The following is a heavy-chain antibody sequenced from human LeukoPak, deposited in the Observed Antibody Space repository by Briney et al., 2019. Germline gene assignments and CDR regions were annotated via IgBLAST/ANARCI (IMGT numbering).Heavy chain of an antibody. V-gene: IGHV3-74*01. J-gene: IGHJ3*01. CDR1: GFTFGNSW. Sequence: GGSLRLSCAASGFTFGNSWVHWVRQAPGKGLVWVSLINADGSTTSYADSVKGRFTISRDNARNTLSLEMNSLTIEDTAVYYCIVVVEPTESDGFDVWGQGTMITVSS. CDR2: INADGSTT. D-gene: IGHD2-2*01. CDR3: IVVVEPTESDGFDV.